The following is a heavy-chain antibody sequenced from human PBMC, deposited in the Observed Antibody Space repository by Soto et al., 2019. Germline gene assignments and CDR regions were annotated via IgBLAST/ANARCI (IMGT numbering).Heavy chain of an antibody. Sequence: EVQLVESGGGLVQPGGSLRLSCAASGFTVSSNYMSWVRQAPGKGLEWVSVIYSGGSTYYADSVKGRSTISRDNSENTLYLQMNSLRAEDTAVYYCARIEMATISGAFDIWGQGTMVTVSS. CDR3: ARIEMATISGAFDI. CDR1: GFTVSSNY. J-gene: IGHJ3*02. CDR2: IYSGGST. D-gene: IGHD5-12*01. V-gene: IGHV3-53*01.